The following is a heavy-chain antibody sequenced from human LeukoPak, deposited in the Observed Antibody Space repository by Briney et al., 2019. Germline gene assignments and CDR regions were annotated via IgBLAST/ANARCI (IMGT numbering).Heavy chain of an antibody. CDR1: GYTFTTFG. J-gene: IGHJ5*02. CDR3: ARGSKWLLLYNWFDP. Sequence: ASVKVSCKAFGYTFTTFGVNWVRQATGQGLEWMGWMNPNSGNTGYAQKFQGRVTITRNTSISTAYMELSSLRSEDTAVYYCARGSKWLLLYNWFDPWGQGTLVTVSS. CDR2: MNPNSGNT. D-gene: IGHD3-22*01. V-gene: IGHV1-8*03.